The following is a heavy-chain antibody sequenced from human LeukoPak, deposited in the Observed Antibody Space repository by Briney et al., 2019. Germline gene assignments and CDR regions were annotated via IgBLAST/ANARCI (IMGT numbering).Heavy chain of an antibody. CDR1: GGSLSTYY. D-gene: IGHD3-10*01. Sequence: SETLSLTCIVSGGSLSTYYWSWIRQPPGKGLEWLGFVYYRGTAYYNSSLKSRLTISIDTSQNQFSLRLTSVTAADTAVYYCARIQGNGAYGWDYFDYWGRGTLVAVSS. CDR3: ARIQGNGAYGWDYFDY. J-gene: IGHJ4*02. CDR2: VYYRGTA. V-gene: IGHV4-59*08.